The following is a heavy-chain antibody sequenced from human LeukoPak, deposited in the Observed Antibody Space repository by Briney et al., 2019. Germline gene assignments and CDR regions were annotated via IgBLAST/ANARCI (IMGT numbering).Heavy chain of an antibody. Sequence: SETLSLTCAVYGGSFSGYYWSWIRQPPGKGLEWIGYIYYSGSTNYNPSLKSRVTISVDTSKNQFSLKLSSVTAADTAVYYCARDYYNSGYYYYYMDVWGKGTTVTVSS. V-gene: IGHV4-59*01. J-gene: IGHJ6*03. CDR1: GGSFSGYY. D-gene: IGHD3-10*01. CDR3: ARDYYNSGYYYYYMDV. CDR2: IYYSGST.